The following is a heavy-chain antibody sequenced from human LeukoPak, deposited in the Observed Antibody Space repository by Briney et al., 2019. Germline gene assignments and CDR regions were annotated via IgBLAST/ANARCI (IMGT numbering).Heavy chain of an antibody. J-gene: IGHJ4*02. CDR2: IYYNENT. CDR3: AKGDAKGEDYFDY. V-gene: IGHV4-61*01. CDR1: GGSIRGSISSYW. Sequence: SETLSLSCTASGGSIRGSISSYWWSWLRQPPGKGLERIGYIYYNENTNYNPSLKIRVTISIDTSKNQFSLMMSSVTAADTSVYYSAKGDAKGEDYFDYWGQGTLVTVSS. D-gene: IGHD2-8*01.